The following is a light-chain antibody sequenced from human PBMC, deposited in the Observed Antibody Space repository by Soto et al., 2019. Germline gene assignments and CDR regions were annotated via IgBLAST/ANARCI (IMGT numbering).Light chain of an antibody. CDR1: QSVSSSY. CDR3: QQYGSSPPWT. Sequence: EIVLTQSPGSLSLSPGERATPSCRASQSVSSSYLGWYQQKPGQAPRLLIYGASSRATGIPDRFTGSGSGTDLTLTISRLEPEDFAVYYCQQYGSSPPWTFGQGTKVDIK. CDR2: GAS. J-gene: IGKJ1*01. V-gene: IGKV3-20*01.